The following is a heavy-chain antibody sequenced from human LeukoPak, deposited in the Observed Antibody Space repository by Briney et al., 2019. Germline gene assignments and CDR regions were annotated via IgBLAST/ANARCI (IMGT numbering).Heavy chain of an antibody. D-gene: IGHD3-10*01. Sequence: SETLSLTCAVSGYSISSGYYWGWIRQPPGKGLEWIGSIYHSGSTYYNPSLKSRVTISVDTSKNQFSLKLSSVTAADTVVYYCARDLPLYYYGSGSYYNGLDYWGQGTLVTVSS. CDR3: ARDLPLYYYGSGSYYNGLDY. J-gene: IGHJ4*02. CDR1: GYSISSGYY. V-gene: IGHV4-38-2*02. CDR2: IYHSGST.